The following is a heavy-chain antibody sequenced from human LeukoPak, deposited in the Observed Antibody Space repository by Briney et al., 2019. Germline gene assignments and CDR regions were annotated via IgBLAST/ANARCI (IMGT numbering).Heavy chain of an antibody. CDR1: GFTFSNAW. J-gene: IGHJ4*02. CDR3: VYYIAGTVY. Sequence: GGSLRLSCAASGFTFSNAWMSWVRQAPGKGLEWVGRSNLNSYTTEYAASVKGRFTISRDDSKSSLDLQMNSLRTEDTAVYYCVYYIAGTVYWGQGTLVTVSS. V-gene: IGHV3-72*01. D-gene: IGHD1-7*01. CDR2: SNLNSYTT.